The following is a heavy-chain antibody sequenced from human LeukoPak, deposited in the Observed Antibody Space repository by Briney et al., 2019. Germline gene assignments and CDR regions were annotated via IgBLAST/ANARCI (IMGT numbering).Heavy chain of an antibody. V-gene: IGHV3-48*02. CDR3: ARGCLRSGPLIDY. D-gene: IGHD6-19*01. CDR1: GFIFSHFS. Sequence: GGSLRLSCAASGFIFSHFSMNWVRQAPGEGLEWLSYISSSSVTTYYTDSVKGRFTVSRDNAKESLNLQMNSLREEDTAVYYCARGCLRSGPLIDYWGQGTLVTVSS. J-gene: IGHJ4*02. CDR2: ISSSSVTT.